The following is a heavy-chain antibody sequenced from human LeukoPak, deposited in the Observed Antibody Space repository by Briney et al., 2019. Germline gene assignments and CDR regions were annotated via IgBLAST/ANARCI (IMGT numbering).Heavy chain of an antibody. CDR3: ARGRLGDSFDY. Sequence: SQTLSLTCIVSGGSITSGSYYWNWIRQPAGKGLEWIGRIYISDSTNYNPSLKSRVTISVDTSKNQFSLNLSSVTAADSAVYYCARGRLGDSFDYWGQGILVTVSS. V-gene: IGHV4-61*02. CDR2: IYISDST. CDR1: GGSITSGSYY. J-gene: IGHJ4*02. D-gene: IGHD3-16*01.